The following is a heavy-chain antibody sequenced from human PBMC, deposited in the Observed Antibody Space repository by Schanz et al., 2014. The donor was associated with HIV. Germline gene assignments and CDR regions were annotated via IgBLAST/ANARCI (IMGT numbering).Heavy chain of an antibody. Sequence: QVQLVQSGAEVQKPGASVKVSCKASGYSLTSYDINWVRQATGQGLEWMGWVNPKSGNTGYAQKFQGRVTLSRNTSLTTAYMELSSLTSEDTGVYYGTSDPSYYDYWSGYPSGYYYYGLDVGGQGTTVTVSS. CDR3: TSDPSYYDYWSGYPSGYYYYGLDV. J-gene: IGHJ6*02. V-gene: IGHV1-8*02. CDR1: GYSLTSYD. CDR2: VNPKSGNT. D-gene: IGHD3-3*01.